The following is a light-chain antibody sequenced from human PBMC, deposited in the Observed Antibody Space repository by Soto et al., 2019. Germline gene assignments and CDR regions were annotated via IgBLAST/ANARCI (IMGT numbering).Light chain of an antibody. V-gene: IGKV1-5*01. CDR3: QQYYSYPRT. Sequence: IQMTQSPSTLSASVGERVTITCRASQSISSWLAWYQQKPGKAPKLLIYDASSLESGVPSRFSGSGSGTDFTLTISCLQSEDFATYYCQQYYSYPRTFGQGTKVDI. J-gene: IGKJ1*01. CDR1: QSISSW. CDR2: DAS.